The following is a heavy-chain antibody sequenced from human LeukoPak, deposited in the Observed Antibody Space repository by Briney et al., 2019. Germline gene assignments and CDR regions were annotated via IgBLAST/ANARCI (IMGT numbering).Heavy chain of an antibody. Sequence: SETLSLTCAVYGGSFSGYYWSWIRHPPRKRLEWIGEINHSGSTNHNPSLKSRVTISVDTSKNQFSLKLSSVTAADTAVYYCARRRAYYGSGVRVEYFDYWGQGTLVTVSS. J-gene: IGHJ4*02. CDR1: GGSFSGYY. CDR2: INHSGST. D-gene: IGHD3-10*01. V-gene: IGHV4-34*01. CDR3: ARRRAYYGSGVRVEYFDY.